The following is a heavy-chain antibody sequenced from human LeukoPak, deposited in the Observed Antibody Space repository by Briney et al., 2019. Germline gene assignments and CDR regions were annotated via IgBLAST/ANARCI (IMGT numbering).Heavy chain of an antibody. CDR3: ARSGYSGYEYYFDY. CDR2: IYYSGST. CDR1: GGSISSRSYY. Sequence: SETLSLTCTVSGGSISSRSYYWGWIRQPPGKGLEWIGSIYYSGSTYYNPSLKSRVTISVDTSKNQFSLKLSSVTAADTAVYYCARSGYSGYEYYFDYWGQGTLVTVSS. J-gene: IGHJ4*02. D-gene: IGHD5-12*01. V-gene: IGHV4-39*01.